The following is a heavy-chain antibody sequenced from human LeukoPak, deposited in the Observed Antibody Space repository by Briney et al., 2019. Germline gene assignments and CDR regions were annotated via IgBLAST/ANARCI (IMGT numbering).Heavy chain of an antibody. V-gene: IGHV3-23*01. CDR1: GFTFSGYA. D-gene: IGHD3-22*01. J-gene: IGHJ4*02. CDR3: AKDRYYYDSSGYHYVVTWFDY. CDR2: ISGSGGST. Sequence: GGSLRLSCAASGFTFSGYAMSWVRQAPGKGLEWVSAISGSGGSTYYADSVKGRFTISRDNSKNTLYLQMNSLRAEDTAVYYCAKDRYYYDSSGYHYVVTWFDYWGQGTLVTVSS.